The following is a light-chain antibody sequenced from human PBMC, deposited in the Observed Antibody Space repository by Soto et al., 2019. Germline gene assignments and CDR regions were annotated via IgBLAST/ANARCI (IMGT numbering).Light chain of an antibody. J-gene: IGKJ2*01. CDR3: QQANSFPYT. V-gene: IGKV1-12*01. CDR1: QGIGSW. Sequence: DIQMTQSPSSVSASVGDRVTITCRASQGIGSWLAWYQQKPGKAPNLLIYAASSLQSGVPSRFSGSVSGTDFTLSISSLQREDFATYYCQQANSFPYTFGQGTKLDIK. CDR2: AAS.